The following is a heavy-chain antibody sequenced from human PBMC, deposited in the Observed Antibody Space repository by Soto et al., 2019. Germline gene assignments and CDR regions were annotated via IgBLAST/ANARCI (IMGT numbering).Heavy chain of an antibody. CDR2: IYYSGST. J-gene: IGHJ6*02. Sequence: SETLSLTCTVSGGSISSSSYYWGWIRQPPGKGLEWIGSIYYSGSTYYNPSLKSRVTISVDTSKNQFSLKLSSVTAADTPVYYCARTGGSGGYYNPHYYYYGMDVRGQGTKVAASS. CDR3: ARTGGSGGYYNPHYYYYGMDV. CDR1: GGSISSSSYY. V-gene: IGHV4-39*01. D-gene: IGHD3-10*01.